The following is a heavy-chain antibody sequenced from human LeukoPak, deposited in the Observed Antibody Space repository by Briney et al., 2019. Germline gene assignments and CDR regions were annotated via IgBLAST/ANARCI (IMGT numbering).Heavy chain of an antibody. CDR2: INPNNNGT. V-gene: IGHV1-2*02. CDR3: ARGGSTAAGTGFDY. D-gene: IGHD6-13*01. J-gene: IGHJ4*02. Sequence: ASVKVSCKASGYTFTGYYIHWVRQAPGQGLEWMGWINPNNNGTNYAQNFQGRVTMTRDTSISTAYMELSRLRSDDTAVYYCARGGSTAAGTGFDYWGQGTLVTVSS. CDR1: GYTFTGYY.